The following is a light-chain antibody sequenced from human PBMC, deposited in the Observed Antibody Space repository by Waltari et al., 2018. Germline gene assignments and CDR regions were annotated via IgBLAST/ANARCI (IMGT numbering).Light chain of an antibody. CDR3: QQHTNWPPEVA. V-gene: IGKV3-11*01. Sequence: ELVLTQSPATLSLSLGETATLSCRASQSVSGSLVWYQHKPGQAPRLLIYDASNRATGIPARFSGSGSGTDFTLTISSLEAEDFAVYYCQQHTNWPPEVAFGGGTKVEIK. J-gene: IGKJ4*01. CDR1: QSVSGS. CDR2: DAS.